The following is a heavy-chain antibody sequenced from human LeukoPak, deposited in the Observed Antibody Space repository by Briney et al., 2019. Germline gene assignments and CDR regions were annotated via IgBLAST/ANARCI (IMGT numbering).Heavy chain of an antibody. CDR2: IRTKTGGGTT. D-gene: IGHD5-12*01. CDR1: GFTFSNAW. CDR3: TTIGGGYGAEFFDY. Sequence: GGSLRLSCAASGFTFSNAWMSWVRQAPGKGLEWVGRIRTKTGGGTTDYAAPVKGRFTISRDDSKNTLYLQMDSLKTEDTAVYYCTTIGGGYGAEFFDYWGQGTLVTVSP. J-gene: IGHJ4*02. V-gene: IGHV3-15*01.